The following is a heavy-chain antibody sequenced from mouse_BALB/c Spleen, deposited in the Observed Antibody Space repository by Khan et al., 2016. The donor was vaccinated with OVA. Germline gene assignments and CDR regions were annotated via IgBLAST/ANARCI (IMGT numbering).Heavy chain of an antibody. CDR2: IWGDGST. Sequence: VQLQESGPGLVAPSQSLSITCTVSGFSLTGYGLNWVRQPPGKGLEWLGMIWGDGSTDYNSALKSILSITKDNSKSQVILKMNSQKSDDTERYYFARDYSANYREAMEYWGQGNTVTVSS. CDR1: GFSLTGYG. J-gene: IGHJ4*01. D-gene: IGHD2-1*01. V-gene: IGHV2-6-7*01. CDR3: ARDYSANYREAMEY.